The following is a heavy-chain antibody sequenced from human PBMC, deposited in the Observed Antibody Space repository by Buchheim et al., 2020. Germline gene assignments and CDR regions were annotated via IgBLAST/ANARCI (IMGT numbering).Heavy chain of an antibody. CDR2: IVGSGSTT. CDR1: GFTFPSYA. CDR3: AKTLRGSYYYDATGYSSDS. V-gene: IGHV3-23*04. Sequence: EVQLVESGGHFVQPGGSLRLSCADSGFTFPSYAMIWVRQAPGKGLEWVSAIVGSGSTTSHADSVRGRFNISRANSKDTLYLQMNSLRVEDTARYFCAKTLRGSYYYDATGYSSDSWGQGTL. J-gene: IGHJ5*02. D-gene: IGHD3-22*01.